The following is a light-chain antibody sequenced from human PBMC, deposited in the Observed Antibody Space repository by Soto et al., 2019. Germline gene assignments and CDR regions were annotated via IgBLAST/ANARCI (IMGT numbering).Light chain of an antibody. CDR3: QQYNTNSGT. CDR2: KAS. Sequence: DIQMTQSPSTLSASVGDRVTITCRASQSISTWLAWYQQKSGKAPKLLIYKASSLESGVPSRFSGSGYGTEFTLTISSLQPDDFATYYCQQYNTNSGTFGQGTKVDIK. V-gene: IGKV1-5*03. CDR1: QSISTW. J-gene: IGKJ2*01.